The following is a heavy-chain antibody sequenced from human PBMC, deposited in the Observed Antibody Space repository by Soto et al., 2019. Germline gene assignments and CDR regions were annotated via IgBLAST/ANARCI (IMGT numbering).Heavy chain of an antibody. V-gene: IGHV1-69*02. Sequence: SVKVSCKASGGTFSSYTISWVRQAPGQGLEWMGRIIPILGIANYAQKFQGRVTITADKSTSTAYMELSSLRSEDTAVYYCARARSGIAAAESDYWGQGTLVTVSS. CDR1: GGTFSSYT. CDR3: ARARSGIAAAESDY. J-gene: IGHJ4*02. CDR2: IIPILGIA. D-gene: IGHD6-13*01.